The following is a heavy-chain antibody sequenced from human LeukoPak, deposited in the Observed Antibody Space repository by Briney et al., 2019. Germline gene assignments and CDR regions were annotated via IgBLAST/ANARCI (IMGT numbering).Heavy chain of an antibody. CDR2: INHSGGT. Sequence: SETLSLTCAVYGGSFSGYYWSWIRQPPGKGLEWIGAINHSGGTNYNPSLKSPITILVDPSKNQISLKLSSVAAADKAVYYCARGPGIAVVVDYWGQGTLVTVSS. V-gene: IGHV4-34*01. J-gene: IGHJ4*02. CDR1: GGSFSGYY. CDR3: ARGPGIAVVVDY. D-gene: IGHD6-19*01.